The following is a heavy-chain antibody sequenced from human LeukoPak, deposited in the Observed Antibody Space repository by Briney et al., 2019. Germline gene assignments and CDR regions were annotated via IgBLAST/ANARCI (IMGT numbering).Heavy chain of an antibody. J-gene: IGHJ6*03. CDR3: ARVGDIFYYYMDV. Sequence: PSETLSLTCTVSGGSISSYYWSWIRQPPGKGLEWIGYIYYSGSTNYNPSLKSRVTISVDTSKNRFSLKLSSVTAADTAVYYCARVGDIFYYYMDVWGKGTTVTVSS. D-gene: IGHD3-9*01. CDR1: GGSISSYY. CDR2: IYYSGST. V-gene: IGHV4-59*01.